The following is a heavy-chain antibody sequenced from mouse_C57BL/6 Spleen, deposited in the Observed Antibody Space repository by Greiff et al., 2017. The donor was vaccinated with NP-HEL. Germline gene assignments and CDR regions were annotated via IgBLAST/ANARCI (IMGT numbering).Heavy chain of an antibody. V-gene: IGHV1-61*01. CDR3: ARSGSSGFDY. CDR1: GYTFTSYW. J-gene: IGHJ2*01. Sequence: QVQLQQPGAELVRTGSSVKLSCKASGYTFTSYWMDWVKQRPGQGLEWIGNIYPSDSETHYNQKFKDKATLTVDKSSSTAYMQLSSLTSEDSAVYYCARSGSSGFDYWGQGTTLTVSS. D-gene: IGHD1-1*01. CDR2: IYPSDSET.